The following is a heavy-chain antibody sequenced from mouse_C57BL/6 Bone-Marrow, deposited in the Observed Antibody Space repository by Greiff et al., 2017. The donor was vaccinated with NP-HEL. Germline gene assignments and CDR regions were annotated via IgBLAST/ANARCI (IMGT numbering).Heavy chain of an antibody. CDR3: AREDYYGSSYVLYYAMDY. V-gene: IGHV1-39*01. CDR1: GYSFTDYN. J-gene: IGHJ4*01. CDR2: INPNYGTT. D-gene: IGHD1-1*01. Sequence: VQLQQSGPELVKPGASVKISCKASGYSFTDYNMNWVKQSNGKSLEWIGVINPNYGTTSYNQKFKGKATLTVDQSSSTAYMQLNSLTSEDSAVYYCAREDYYGSSYVLYYAMDYWGQGTSVTVSS.